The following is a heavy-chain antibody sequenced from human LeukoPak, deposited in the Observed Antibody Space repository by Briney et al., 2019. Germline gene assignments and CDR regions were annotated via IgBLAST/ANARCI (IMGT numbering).Heavy chain of an antibody. CDR2: VSGSGDRM. CDR3: AKAAAAPGFDF. V-gene: IGHV3-23*01. D-gene: IGHD6-13*01. J-gene: IGHJ4*02. CDR1: GFTSSSYA. Sequence: HAGGSLRLSCAASGFTSSSYALNWVRQAPGKGLEWVATVSGSGDRMYHADSVKGRFTISRDNSKNTIYLQMNSLRAEDTALYYCAKAAAAPGFDFWGQGTLVTVPS.